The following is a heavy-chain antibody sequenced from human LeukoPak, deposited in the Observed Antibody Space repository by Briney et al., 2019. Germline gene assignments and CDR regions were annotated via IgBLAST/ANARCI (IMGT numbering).Heavy chain of an antibody. CDR3: AKGVPDNYYDSSGSYFDY. V-gene: IGHV3-23*01. CDR2: ISGSGGST. CDR1: GFTFSSYA. J-gene: IGHJ4*02. D-gene: IGHD3-22*01. Sequence: GGSLRLSCAASGFTFSSYAMSWVRQAPGKGLEWVSAISGSGGSTYYADSVKGRFTISRDNSKNTLYRQMNSLRAEDTAVYYCAKGVPDNYYDSSGSYFDYWGQGTLVTVSS.